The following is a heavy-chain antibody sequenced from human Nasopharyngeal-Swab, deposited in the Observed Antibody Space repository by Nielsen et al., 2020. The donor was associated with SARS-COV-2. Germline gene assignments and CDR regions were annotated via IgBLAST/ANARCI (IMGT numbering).Heavy chain of an antibody. Sequence: GESLKISCKGSGYTFASYWIAWVRQMPGKGLEWMGIINPSDSDSRYSPSFEGHVTISADRSTSTTYLQWSSLKASDSAIYYCVRRDSRSSGVDLWGQGTRVTVSS. D-gene: IGHD6-6*01. J-gene: IGHJ5*02. CDR3: VRRDSRSSGVDL. CDR1: GYTFASYW. V-gene: IGHV5-51*01. CDR2: INPSDSDS.